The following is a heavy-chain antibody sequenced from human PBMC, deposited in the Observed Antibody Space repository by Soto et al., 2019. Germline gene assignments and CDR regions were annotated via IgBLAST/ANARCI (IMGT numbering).Heavy chain of an antibody. CDR3: ARDPDYYDSSGYYPEYFQH. V-gene: IGHV3-48*02. CDR1: GSTFSSYS. J-gene: IGHJ1*01. D-gene: IGHD3-22*01. CDR2: ISSSSSTI. Sequence: GGSLRLSCAASGSTFSSYSMNWVRQAPGKGLEWVSYISSSSSTIYYADSVKGRFTISRDNAKNSLYLQMNSLRDEDTAVYYCARDPDYYDSSGYYPEYFQHWGQGTLVTVSS.